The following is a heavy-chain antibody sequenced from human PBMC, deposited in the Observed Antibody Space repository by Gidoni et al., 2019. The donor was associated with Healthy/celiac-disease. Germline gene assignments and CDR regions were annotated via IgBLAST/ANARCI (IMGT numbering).Heavy chain of an antibody. D-gene: IGHD3-22*01. J-gene: IGHJ4*02. CDR1: GGPISSSSYY. CDR3: ATITMIVDY. Sequence: QLQLQESGPGLVKPSETLSLTGTVPGGPISSSSYYWGWIRQPPGKGLEWIGSIYYSGSTYYNPSLKSRVTISVDTSKNQFSLKLSSVTAADTAVYYCATITMIVDYWGQGTLVTVSS. CDR2: IYYSGST. V-gene: IGHV4-39*01.